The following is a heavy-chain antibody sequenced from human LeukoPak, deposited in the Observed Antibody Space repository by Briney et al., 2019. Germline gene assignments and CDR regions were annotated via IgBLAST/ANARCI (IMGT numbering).Heavy chain of an antibody. Sequence: GGSLRLSCAASGFNFNKYEMNWVRQAPGKGLEWISYINGRGATIENADSVRGRFTISRDNAKNSLFLQMNSLRAEDAAVYYCAGDGDNGWDFDCWGQGTLVTVSS. CDR2: INGRGATI. V-gene: IGHV3-48*03. D-gene: IGHD6-19*01. CDR1: GFNFNKYE. J-gene: IGHJ4*02. CDR3: AGDGDNGWDFDC.